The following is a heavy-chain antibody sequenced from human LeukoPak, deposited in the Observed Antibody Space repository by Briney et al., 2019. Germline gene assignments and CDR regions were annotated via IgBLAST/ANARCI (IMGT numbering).Heavy chain of an antibody. CDR1: GGSLTISNYY. CDR2: TCYGGKT. CDR3: ARLTDF. V-gene: IGHV4-39*01. Sequence: SETLSLTCTVSGGSLTISNYYWGWIRQSPGTGLECIGKTCYGGKTYYNPSLRSRVHMSVDTFKNQFSLTLSYVTAADTAVYYCARLTDFWGQGILVTVSS. J-gene: IGHJ4*02.